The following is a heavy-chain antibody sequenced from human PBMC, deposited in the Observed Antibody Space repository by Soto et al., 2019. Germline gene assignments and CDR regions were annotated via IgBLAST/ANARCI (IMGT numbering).Heavy chain of an antibody. V-gene: IGHV1-3*01. CDR2: INGGNGNT. CDR1: GYTFTSYA. CDR3: VAVDIGDY. J-gene: IGHJ4*02. D-gene: IGHD5-12*01. Sequence: QVQLVQSGAEVKKPGASVKVSFKASGYTFTSYAIHWVRQAPGQRLEWMGWINGGNGNTKYLQNFQGRVTITRDTSASTAYMELSSLRSEDTAVYYCVAVDIGDYWGQGTLVTVS.